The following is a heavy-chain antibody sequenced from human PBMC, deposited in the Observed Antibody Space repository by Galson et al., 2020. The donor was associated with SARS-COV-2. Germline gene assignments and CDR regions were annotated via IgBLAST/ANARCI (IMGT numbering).Heavy chain of an antibody. J-gene: IGHJ5*02. CDR3: ARFHWNDERYSWFDP. V-gene: IGHV4-4*02. D-gene: IGHD1-1*01. CDR1: GGSISSSNW. Sequence: SETLSLTCAVSGGSISSSNWWSCVRHPPGKRLQWIGESYHSGSTNYNPSLKSRVTISVDKSKNQFSLQLSSVTAADTAVYYCARFHWNDERYSWFDPWGQGTLVTVSS. CDR2: SYHSGST.